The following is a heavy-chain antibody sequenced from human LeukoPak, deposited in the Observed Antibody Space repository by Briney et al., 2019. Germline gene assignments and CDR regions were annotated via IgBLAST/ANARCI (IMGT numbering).Heavy chain of an antibody. V-gene: IGHV1-69*05. Sequence: SVKVSCKASGGTFSSYAISWVRQAPGQGLEWMGGIIPIFGTANYAQKFQGRVTITTDESTSTAYMELSSLRSEDTAVYYCARADCGGDCYLYYYGMDVWGQGTTVTVSS. D-gene: IGHD2-21*02. CDR3: ARADCGGDCYLYYYGMDV. CDR1: GGTFSSYA. J-gene: IGHJ6*02. CDR2: IIPIFGTA.